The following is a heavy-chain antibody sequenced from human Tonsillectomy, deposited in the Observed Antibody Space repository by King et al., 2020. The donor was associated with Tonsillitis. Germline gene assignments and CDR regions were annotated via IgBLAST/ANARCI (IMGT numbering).Heavy chain of an antibody. J-gene: IGHJ4*02. CDR3: AKSVLVRGVIIMSGFDY. CDR2: ISWNSGSI. V-gene: IGHV3-9*01. Sequence: VQLVESGGGLVQPGRSLRLSYAASGFIFDDYAMYWVRQAPGKGLEWVSGISWNSGSIGYADSVKGRFTISRDNAKNSLYLQMNSLRAEDTALYYCAKSVLVRGVIIMSGFDYWGQGTLVTVSS. CDR1: GFIFDDYA. D-gene: IGHD3-10*01.